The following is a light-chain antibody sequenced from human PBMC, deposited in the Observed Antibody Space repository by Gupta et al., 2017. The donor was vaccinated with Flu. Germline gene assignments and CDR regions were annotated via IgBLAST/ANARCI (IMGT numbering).Light chain of an antibody. CDR3: GSWDSGLSGMI. Sequence: SVSTPLTSLAAAHGCTDRIPCCLSSTNIGNNYVSWYQQLPGTAPKLLIHENNKRPSGIPDRFFGSKSGPSATLGITGLQTGDEADYYCGSWDSGLSGMIFGEGTKLTGL. CDR2: ENN. CDR1: STNIGNNY. J-gene: IGLJ2*01. V-gene: IGLV1-51*02.